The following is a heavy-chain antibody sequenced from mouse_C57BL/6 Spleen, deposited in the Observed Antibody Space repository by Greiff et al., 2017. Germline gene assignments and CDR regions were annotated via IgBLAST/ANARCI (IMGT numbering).Heavy chain of an antibody. CDR2: ILPGSGST. D-gene: IGHD1-1*01. CDR1: GYTFTGYW. CDR3: ARFRTTVYFYY. J-gene: IGHJ2*01. V-gene: IGHV1-9*01. Sequence: VQLQQSGAELMKPGASVKLSCKATGYTFTGYWIEWVKQRPGHGLEWIGEILPGSGSTNYNEKFKGKATLTADTSSNTAYMQLSSLTTEDSVIYCCARFRTTVYFYYWGHGTTLTVAS.